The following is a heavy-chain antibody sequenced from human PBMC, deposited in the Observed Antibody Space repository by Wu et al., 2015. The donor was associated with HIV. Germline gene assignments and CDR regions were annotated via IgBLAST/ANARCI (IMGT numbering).Heavy chain of an antibody. CDR1: GGSISSYY. V-gene: IGHV4-59*08. Sequence: QVQLQESGPGLVKPSETLSLTCTVSGGSISSYYWSWIRQPPGKGLEWIGYIYYSGSTNYNPSLKSRVTISVDTSKNQFSLKLSSVTAADTAVYYCARRTSGYSYGYSYNWFDPGAREPWSPSPQ. J-gene: IGHJ5*02. D-gene: IGHD5-18*01. CDR3: ARRTSGYSYGYSYNWFDP. CDR2: IYYSGST.